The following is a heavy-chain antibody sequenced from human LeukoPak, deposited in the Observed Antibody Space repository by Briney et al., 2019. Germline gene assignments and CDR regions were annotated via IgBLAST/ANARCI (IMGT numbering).Heavy chain of an antibody. CDR1: GYTFTSYA. Sequence: ASVKVSCKASGYTFTSYAMNWVRQAPGQGLEWMGWINTNTGNPTYAQGFTGRFVFSLDTSVSTAYLQISSLKAEDTAVYYCARALRSHSSGWYDAFDIWGQGTMVTVSS. CDR3: ARALRSHSSGWYDAFDI. V-gene: IGHV7-4-1*02. D-gene: IGHD6-19*01. CDR2: INTNTGNP. J-gene: IGHJ3*02.